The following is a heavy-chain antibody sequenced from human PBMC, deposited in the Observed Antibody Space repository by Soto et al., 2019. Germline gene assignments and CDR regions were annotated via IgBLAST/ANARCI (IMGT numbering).Heavy chain of an antibody. V-gene: IGHV1-69*01. CDR2: IMPFFGSG. CDR1: RGTFTNYA. J-gene: IGHJ4*02. CDR3: ARDWAGYYSHFVY. Sequence: QVYLVQSGAEVQKPGSSVKVSCKALRGTFTNYAFSWVRQAPVQGLEWMGEIMPFFGSGNYAQKFQGRIKNAADDSTSSGYLELPSLRSEDPAVYYCARDWAGYYSHFVYWGQGTLVTVSS. D-gene: IGHD3-22*01.